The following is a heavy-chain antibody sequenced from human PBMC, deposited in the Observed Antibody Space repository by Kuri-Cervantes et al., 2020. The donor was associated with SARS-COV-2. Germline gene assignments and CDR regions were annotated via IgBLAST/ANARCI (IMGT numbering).Heavy chain of an antibody. V-gene: IGHV3-7*01. J-gene: IGHJ6*03. CDR2: IKQDGSEK. CDR3: ARSIWFGEGYYYMDV. D-gene: IGHD3-10*01. CDR1: GFTFSNYG. Sequence: GESLKISCVASGFTFSNYGMHWVRQAPGKGLEWVANIKQDGSEKYYVDSVKGRFTISRDNAKNSLYLQMNSLRAEDTAVYYCARSIWFGEGYYYMDVWGKGTTVTVSS.